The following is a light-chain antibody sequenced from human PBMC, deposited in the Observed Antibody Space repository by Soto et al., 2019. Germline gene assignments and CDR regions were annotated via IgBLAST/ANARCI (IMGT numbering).Light chain of an antibody. Sequence: DIQMTQSPSSLSASVGDRVTITCQASQDISNYLNWYQQKPGKAPKLLIYDASNLETGVPSRFSGNGAGTDFTFTISSLQPEDIATYYCQQYDNLPPERLTFGGGTKVEIK. V-gene: IGKV1-33*01. CDR2: DAS. CDR1: QDISNY. CDR3: QQYDNLPPERLT. J-gene: IGKJ4*01.